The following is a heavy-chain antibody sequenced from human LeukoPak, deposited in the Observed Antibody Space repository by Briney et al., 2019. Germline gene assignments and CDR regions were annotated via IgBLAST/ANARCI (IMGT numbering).Heavy chain of an antibody. CDR3: AKGESSTSCFFDP. J-gene: IGHJ5*02. D-gene: IGHD2-2*01. V-gene: IGHV3-23*01. CDR2: ISGGGGST. Sequence: GGSLRLSCAASGFTFSSYAMNWVRQAPGKGLEWVSAISGGGGSTYYADSVKGRFTISRDNSKNTLYLQMNSLRAEDTAVYYCAKGESSTSCFFDPWGQGTLVTVSS. CDR1: GFTFSSYA.